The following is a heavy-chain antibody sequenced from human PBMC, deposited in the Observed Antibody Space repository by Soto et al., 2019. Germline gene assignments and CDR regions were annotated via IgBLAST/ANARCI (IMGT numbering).Heavy chain of an antibody. CDR2: ISTSGDST. V-gene: IGHV3-21*01. D-gene: IGHD3-3*01. CDR3: TRDGVPL. CDR1: GFTFSTFT. Sequence: GSLRLSCAASGFTFSTFTLNWVRQAPGKGLEWVSSISTSGDSTYYEDSVRGRFTISRDNARASLFLQMDSLRADDTAMYYCTRDGVPLWGQGTMVTVS. J-gene: IGHJ3*01.